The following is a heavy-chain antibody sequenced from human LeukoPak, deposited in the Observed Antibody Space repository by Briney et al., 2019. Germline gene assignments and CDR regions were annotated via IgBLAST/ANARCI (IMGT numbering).Heavy chain of an antibody. CDR3: ARGRRGYSYGFDY. V-gene: IGHV4-59*01. CDR1: GGSISSYY. J-gene: IGHJ4*02. CDR2: IYYSGST. D-gene: IGHD5-18*01. Sequence: SETLSLTCTVSGGSISSYYWSWIRQPPGKGLEWIGYIYYSGSTNYNPSLKSRVTISVDTSKNQFSLKLSSVTAADTAVYYCARGRRGYSYGFDYWGQGTLVTVSP.